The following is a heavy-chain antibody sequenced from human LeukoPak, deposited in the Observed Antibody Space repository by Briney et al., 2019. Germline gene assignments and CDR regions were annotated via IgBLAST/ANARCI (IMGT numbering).Heavy chain of an antibody. V-gene: IGHV4-34*01. CDR2: INHSGST. D-gene: IGHD3-9*01. CDR3: ARCGLLRYFDRLPIYYYYMDV. Sequence: PSETLSLTCAVYGGSFSGCYWSWIRQPPGKGLEWIGEINHSGSTNYNPSLKSRVTISVDTSKNQFSLKLSSVTAADTAVYYCARCGLLRYFDRLPIYYYYMDVWGKGTTVTISS. CDR1: GGSFSGCY. J-gene: IGHJ6*03.